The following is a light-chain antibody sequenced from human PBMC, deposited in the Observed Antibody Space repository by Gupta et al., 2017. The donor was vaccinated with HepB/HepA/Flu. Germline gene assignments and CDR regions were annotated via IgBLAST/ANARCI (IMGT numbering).Light chain of an antibody. J-gene: IGLJ1*01. Sequence: QSALTQPPSASGSTGQSVPISCTGTSRDVGSYNFVSWYQQLPHKAPKLILYDVNKLPSGVPDRFSGSKSGNTPALTVSGLQAEDEADYYCSADADSNNYVFGTGTWVTVL. CDR3: SADADSNNYV. CDR2: DVN. V-gene: IGLV2-8*01. CDR1: SRDVGSYNF.